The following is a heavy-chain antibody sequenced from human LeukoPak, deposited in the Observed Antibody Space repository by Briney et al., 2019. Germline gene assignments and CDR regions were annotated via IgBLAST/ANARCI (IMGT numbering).Heavy chain of an antibody. V-gene: IGHV3-23*01. Sequence: GASLKLSCAASGFTFSSYAMSWVRQAPGKGLEWVSAISGSVGSTYYADSVKGRLTISRDNSKNTAYLQMSSLRAEDTAVYCCAKNDEAYPLAVWGQGTLVTVSS. J-gene: IGHJ4*02. CDR1: GFTFSSYA. CDR3: AKNDEAYPLAV. CDR2: ISGSVGST. D-gene: IGHD1-1*01.